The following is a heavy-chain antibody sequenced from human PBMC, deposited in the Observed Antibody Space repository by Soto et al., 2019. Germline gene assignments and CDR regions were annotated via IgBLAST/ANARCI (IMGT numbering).Heavy chain of an antibody. V-gene: IGHV3-15*01. CDR1: GFTFSNAW. CDR2: IKSKTDGGTT. D-gene: IGHD3-16*02. Sequence: GGSLRLSCAASGFTFSNAWMSWVRQAPGKGLEWVGRIKSKTDGGTTDYAGPVKGRFTISSDDSKNTLNLQMNSLKTEETAVYYCTTDTISMITFGGVIVPPDYWGQGTLVTVSS. J-gene: IGHJ4*02. CDR3: TTDTISMITFGGVIVPPDY.